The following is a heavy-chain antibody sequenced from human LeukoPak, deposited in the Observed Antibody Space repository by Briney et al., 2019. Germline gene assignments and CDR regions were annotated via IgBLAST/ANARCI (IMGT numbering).Heavy chain of an antibody. D-gene: IGHD6-19*01. CDR1: GGSISSYY. V-gene: IGHV4-59*08. Sequence: SETLSLTCTVSGGSISSYYWSWIRQPPGKGLEWIGYIYYSGSTNYNPSLKSRVTISVDTSKSQFSLKLSSVTAADTAVYYCARLRVAVAGSLYQGTFYFDYWGQGTLVTVSS. CDR3: ARLRVAVAGSLYQGTFYFDY. J-gene: IGHJ4*02. CDR2: IYYSGST.